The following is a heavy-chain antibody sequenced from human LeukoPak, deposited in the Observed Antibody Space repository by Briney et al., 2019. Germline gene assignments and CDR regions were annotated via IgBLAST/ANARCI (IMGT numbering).Heavy chain of an antibody. D-gene: IGHD4-23*01. Sequence: PSETLSLTCTVSGGSISSYYWSWIRQPPGKGLEWIGYIYYSGSTNYNPSLKSRVTISVDTSKNQFSLKLSSVTAADTAVYYCARTLLALTYCGGNSEAFDIWGQGTMVTVSS. CDR1: GGSISSYY. CDR3: ARTLLALTYCGGNSEAFDI. CDR2: IYYSGST. V-gene: IGHV4-59*01. J-gene: IGHJ3*02.